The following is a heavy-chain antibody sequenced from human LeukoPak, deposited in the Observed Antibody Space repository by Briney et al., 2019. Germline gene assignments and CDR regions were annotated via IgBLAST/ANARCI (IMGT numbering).Heavy chain of an antibody. D-gene: IGHD6-6*01. Sequence: ASVKVSCKAFGHSLSNYGLNWVRQATGQGLEWMGWMNPNSGNTGYAQKFQGRVTITRNTSISTAYMELSSLRSEDTAVYYCARSGIAARSGRFDYWGQGTLVTVSS. CDR3: ARSGIAARSGRFDY. V-gene: IGHV1-8*01. J-gene: IGHJ4*02. CDR2: MNPNSGNT. CDR1: GHSLSNYG.